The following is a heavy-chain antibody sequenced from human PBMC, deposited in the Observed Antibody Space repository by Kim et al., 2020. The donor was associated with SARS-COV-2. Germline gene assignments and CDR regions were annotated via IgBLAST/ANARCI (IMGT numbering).Heavy chain of an antibody. J-gene: IGHJ4*02. CDR3: ARAEHVAVFDY. D-gene: IGHD1-26*01. V-gene: IGHV4-4*02. CDR2: IYHSGST. Sequence: SETLSLTCAVSGGSISSSNWWIWVRQPPGKGLEWIGEIYHSGSTNYNPYLKSRVTISVDKSKNQFSLKLSSVTAADTAVYYCARAEHVAVFDYWGQGTLVTVSS. CDR1: GGSISSSNW.